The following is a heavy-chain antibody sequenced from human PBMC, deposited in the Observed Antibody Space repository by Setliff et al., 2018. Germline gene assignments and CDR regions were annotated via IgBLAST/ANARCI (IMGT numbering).Heavy chain of an antibody. CDR1: ADTFTGYY. CDR2: INGNSGVT. CDR3: AQTKGFVDGYLDP. V-gene: IGHV1-2*02. Sequence: ASVKVSCKASADTFTGYYVHWVRQAPGQGLEWMGWINGNSGVTKYAQKFQGRVTMTSDTSISIVYMDLTRLTSDDTGVYYCAQTKGFVDGYLDPWGQGTLVTVSS. D-gene: IGHD2-21*02. J-gene: IGHJ5*02.